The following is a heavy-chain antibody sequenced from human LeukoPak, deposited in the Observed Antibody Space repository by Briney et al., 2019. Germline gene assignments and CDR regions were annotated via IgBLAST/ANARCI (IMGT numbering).Heavy chain of an antibody. D-gene: IGHD1-26*01. V-gene: IGHV3-23*01. J-gene: IGHJ4*02. CDR3: ARTIAVGATFVDY. CDR1: GFTFRYYG. Sequence: GGSLRLSCAASGFTFRYYGMSWVRQAPGKELEWVSSISGNGSVTNYADSVKGRVTISRDNSKATLYLLMNSLRAEDTAVYFCARTIAVGATFVDYWGQGALVTVSS. CDR2: ISGNGSVT.